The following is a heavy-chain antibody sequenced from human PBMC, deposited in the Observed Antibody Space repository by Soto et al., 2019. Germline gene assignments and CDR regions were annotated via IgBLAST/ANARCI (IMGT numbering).Heavy chain of an antibody. D-gene: IGHD3-22*01. CDR1: GFTFSSYG. J-gene: IGHJ5*02. Sequence: PGGSLRLSXAASGFTFSSYGMHWVRQAPGKGLEWVAVISYDGSNKYYADSVKGRFTISRDNSKNTLYLQMNSLRAEDTAVYYCAKDQRPTKLNYYDSSGYYSNWFDPWGQGTLVTVSS. V-gene: IGHV3-30*18. CDR3: AKDQRPTKLNYYDSSGYYSNWFDP. CDR2: ISYDGSNK.